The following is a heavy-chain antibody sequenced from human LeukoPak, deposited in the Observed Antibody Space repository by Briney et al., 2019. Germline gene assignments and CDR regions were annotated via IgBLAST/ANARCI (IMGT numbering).Heavy chain of an antibody. Sequence: GGSLRLSCAASGFTFSSYGMHWVRQAPGKGLEWVAVISYDGSNKYYADSVKGRFTISRDNSKNTLYLQMNSLRAEDTAVYYCAKESYSTSLQLDSWGQGTLVTVPS. J-gene: IGHJ4*02. CDR2: ISYDGSNK. D-gene: IGHD6-13*01. CDR1: GFTFSSYG. CDR3: AKESYSTSLQLDS. V-gene: IGHV3-30*18.